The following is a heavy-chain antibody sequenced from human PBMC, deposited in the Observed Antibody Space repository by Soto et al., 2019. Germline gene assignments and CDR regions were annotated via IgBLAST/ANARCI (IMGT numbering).Heavy chain of an antibody. V-gene: IGHV1-2*04. Sequence: ASVKVSCKASGYTFTGYYMHWVRQAPGQGLEWMGWINPNSGGTNYAQKFQGWVTMTRDTSISTAYMELSSLRSDDTAVYYCATYPVNSLGYSNFFDYWGQGTLVTVSS. CDR2: INPNSGGT. J-gene: IGHJ4*02. CDR1: GYTFTGYY. D-gene: IGHD4-4*01. CDR3: ATYPVNSLGYSNFFDY.